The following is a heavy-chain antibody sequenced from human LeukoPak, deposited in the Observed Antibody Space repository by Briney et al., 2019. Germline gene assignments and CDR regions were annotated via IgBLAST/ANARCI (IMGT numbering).Heavy chain of an antibody. J-gene: IGHJ4*02. Sequence: SETLSLTCAVYGGSFSGYYWSWIRQPPGKGLEWIGEINHSGSTNYNPPLKSRVTISVDTSKNQFSLKLSSVTAADTAVYYRARHEGGDIVVVPAAIPRYYFDYWGQGTLVTVSS. CDR2: INHSGST. CDR1: GGSFSGYY. CDR3: ARHEGGDIVVVPAAIPRYYFDY. D-gene: IGHD2-2*02. V-gene: IGHV4-34*01.